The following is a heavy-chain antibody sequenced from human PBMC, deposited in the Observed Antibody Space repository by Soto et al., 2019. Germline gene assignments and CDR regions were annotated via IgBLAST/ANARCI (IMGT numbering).Heavy chain of an antibody. J-gene: IGHJ4*01. D-gene: IGHD1-26*01. Sequence: SQTLSLTCAITGDSVSSNSAGLSCVSQSPSRGLEWLGRTYYRSKWYYEYAVPVRGRITINPDTSKNQYSLQLNSVTHEDTAVYFCARGEQYSGRIFDYWGQGTLVTVSS. CDR1: GDSVSSNSAG. V-gene: IGHV6-1*01. CDR3: ARGEQYSGRIFDY. CDR2: TYYRSKWYY.